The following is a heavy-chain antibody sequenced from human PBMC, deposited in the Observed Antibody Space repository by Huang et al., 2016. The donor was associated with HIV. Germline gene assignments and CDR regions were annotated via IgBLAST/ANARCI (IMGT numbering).Heavy chain of an antibody. CDR1: GYNFATYT. D-gene: IGHD2-2*01. V-gene: IGHV7-4-1*02. Sequence: QVQLVQSGSEWKRPGASVKVSCKASGYNFATYTINRVRQAPGQGLEWIGWSNTNTGDLKYAQGFTGRGVFSLHSSVTTAYLQISNLKAGDTAVYYCARAQEPAASFWGGHYFYHMDVWGKGTTVTVSS. J-gene: IGHJ6*03. CDR2: SNTNTGDL. CDR3: ARAQEPAASFWGGHYFYHMDV.